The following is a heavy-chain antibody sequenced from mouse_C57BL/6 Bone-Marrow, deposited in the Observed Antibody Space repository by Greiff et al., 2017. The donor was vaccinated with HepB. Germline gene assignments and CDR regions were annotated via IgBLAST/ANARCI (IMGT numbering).Heavy chain of an antibody. CDR1: GYTFTSYW. CDR3: ARKGNWAMDY. J-gene: IGHJ4*01. V-gene: IGHV1-52*01. D-gene: IGHD2-1*01. CDR2: IDPSDSET. Sequence: QVHVKQPGAELVRPGSSVKLSCKASGYTFTSYWMHWVKQRPIQGLEWIGNIDPSDSETHYNQKFKDKATLTVDKSSSTAYMQLSSLTSEDSAVYYCARKGNWAMDYWGQGTSVTVSS.